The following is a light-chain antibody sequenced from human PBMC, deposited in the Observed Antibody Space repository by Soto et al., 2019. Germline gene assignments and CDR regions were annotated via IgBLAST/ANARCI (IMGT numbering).Light chain of an antibody. V-gene: IGLV3-21*02. CDR1: NSGSKS. Sequence: SYELAQPPSVSVAPGQTARITCGGNNSGSKSVHWYQQKPGQAPVLVVYDDSDRPSGIPERFSGSNSGNTATLTISRVEAGDEADYYCQVWDSSSDHYVFGTGTKVTVL. CDR2: DDS. CDR3: QVWDSSSDHYV. J-gene: IGLJ1*01.